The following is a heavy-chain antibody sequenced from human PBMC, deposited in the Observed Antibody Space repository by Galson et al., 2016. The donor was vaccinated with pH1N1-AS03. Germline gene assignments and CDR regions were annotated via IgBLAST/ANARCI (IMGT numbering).Heavy chain of an antibody. D-gene: IGHD2/OR15-2a*01. V-gene: IGHV3-53*05. J-gene: IGHJ4*02. CDR1: GFTVSGNY. CDR2: IYSGGNT. CDR3: ARDDGQYSFLN. Sequence: SLRLSCAASGFTVSGNYMNWVRQAPGKGLEWVSVIYSGGNTYYADSVRGRFTISRDNSKNTLYLQMNSLRAEDTAVYHCARDDGQYSFLNWGQGTLVAVSS.